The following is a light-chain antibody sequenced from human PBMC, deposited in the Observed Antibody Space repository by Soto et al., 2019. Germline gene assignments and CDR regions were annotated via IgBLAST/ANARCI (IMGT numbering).Light chain of an antibody. CDR3: CSYAGTIYV. V-gene: IGLV2-8*01. CDR2: EGS. Sequence: QSVLTQPPSASGSPGQSVTISCTGTSSDVGGYNYVSWYQQYPGRAPKLMIYEGSKRPSGVSNRFSGSKSGNTASLTISGLQAEDEADYYCCSYAGTIYVFGTGTKVTVL. J-gene: IGLJ1*01. CDR1: SSDVGGYNY.